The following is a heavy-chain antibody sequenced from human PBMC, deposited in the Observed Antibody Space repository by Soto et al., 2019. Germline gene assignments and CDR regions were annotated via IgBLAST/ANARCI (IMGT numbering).Heavy chain of an antibody. CDR2: IWYDGSNK. J-gene: IGHJ6*02. CDR3: ARGGQYYYYYGMDV. Sequence: GGSLRLACAASGFTFSSYGMHWVRQAPGKGLEWVAVIWYDGSNKYYADSVKGRFTISRDNSKNTLYLQMNSLRAEDTAVYYCARGGQYYYYYGMDVWGQGTTVTVSS. CDR1: GFTFSSYG. V-gene: IGHV3-33*01.